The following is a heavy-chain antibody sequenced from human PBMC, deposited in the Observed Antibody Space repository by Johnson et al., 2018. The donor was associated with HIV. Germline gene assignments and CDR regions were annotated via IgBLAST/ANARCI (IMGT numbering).Heavy chain of an antibody. D-gene: IGHD1-26*01. V-gene: IGHV3-30-3*01. Sequence: QVQLVESGGGVVQPGRSLRLSCAASGFTFSSYAMHWVRQAPGTGLEWVAVISYDGSSKYYAESVKGRFSISRDNSMNTLYLQMNSLRAEDKAVYYFARDRGGGSYHDAFDIWGQGTMVTVSS. CDR3: ARDRGGGSYHDAFDI. CDR1: GFTFSSYA. CDR2: ISYDGSSK. J-gene: IGHJ3*02.